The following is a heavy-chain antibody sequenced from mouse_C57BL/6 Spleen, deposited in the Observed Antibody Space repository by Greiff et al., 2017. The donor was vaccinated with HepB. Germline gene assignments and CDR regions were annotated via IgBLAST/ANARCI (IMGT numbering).Heavy chain of an antibody. CDR2: ISSGGDYI. Sequence: EVKLVESGEGLVKPGGSLKLSCAASGFTFSSYAMSWVRQTPEKRLEWVAYISSGGDYIYYADTVKGRFTISRDNARNTLYLQMSSLKSEDTAMYYCTRDGAYYSNYYAMDYWGQGTSVTVSS. CDR3: TRDGAYYSNYYAMDY. J-gene: IGHJ4*01. V-gene: IGHV5-9-1*02. CDR1: GFTFSSYA. D-gene: IGHD2-5*01.